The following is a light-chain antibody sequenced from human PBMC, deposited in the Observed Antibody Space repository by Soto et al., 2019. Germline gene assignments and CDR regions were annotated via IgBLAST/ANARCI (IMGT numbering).Light chain of an antibody. Sequence: IQMTQSPSSLSASVGDRVTITCRASLPISNYLAWYQQKPGKIPNLLIYDASSLESGVPSRFSGSGSGTDFTLTISSLQPEDFATYYCQQFNNYPHVITFGQGTRLEIK. V-gene: IGKV1D-13*01. CDR3: QQFNNYPHVIT. CDR1: LPISNY. J-gene: IGKJ5*01. CDR2: DAS.